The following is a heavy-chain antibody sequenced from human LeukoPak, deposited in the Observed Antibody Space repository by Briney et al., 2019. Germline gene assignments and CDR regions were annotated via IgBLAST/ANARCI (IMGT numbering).Heavy chain of an antibody. J-gene: IGHJ4*02. CDR3: ARAPEGYTVVTIFDF. V-gene: IGHV3-7*05. CDR2: IKQDGSEK. D-gene: IGHD4-23*01. Sequence: GGSLRLSCAASGFTFSKNWMTWVRQAPGKGLEWVASIKQDGSEKYYVDSVKGRFTISRDNAENSLYLQMNSLRAEDTAVYYCARAPEGYTVVTIFDFWGQGTLVTVSS. CDR1: GFTFSKNW.